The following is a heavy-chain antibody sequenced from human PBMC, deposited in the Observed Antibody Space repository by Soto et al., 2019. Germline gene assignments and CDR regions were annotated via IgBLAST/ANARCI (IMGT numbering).Heavy chain of an antibody. CDR2: ISSSSTYI. D-gene: IGHD5-18*01. Sequence: EVQLVESGGGLVKPGGSLRLSCAASGFTFSTYSMNWVRQAPGKGLEWVSSISSSSTYIYYADSVKGRFTISRDNAKKSLYLQMNSLRAEDTAVSYCARVAGTDMVRYMDVWGKGTTVTVSS. CDR3: ARVAGTDMVRYMDV. V-gene: IGHV3-21*01. J-gene: IGHJ6*03. CDR1: GFTFSTYS.